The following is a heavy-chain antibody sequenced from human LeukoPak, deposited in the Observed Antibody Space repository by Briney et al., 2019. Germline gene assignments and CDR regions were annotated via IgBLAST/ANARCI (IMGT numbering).Heavy chain of an antibody. CDR3: AKDSDGGTDY. V-gene: IGHV3-30*18. CDR1: GFTFSSYG. D-gene: IGHD4-23*01. J-gene: IGHJ4*02. CDR2: ISYDGSNK. Sequence: GRSLRLSCAASGFTFSSYGMHWVRQAPGKGLEGVAVISYDGSNKYYADSVKGRFTISRDNSKNTLYLQMNSLRAEDTAVYYCAKDSDGGTDYWGQGTLVTVSS.